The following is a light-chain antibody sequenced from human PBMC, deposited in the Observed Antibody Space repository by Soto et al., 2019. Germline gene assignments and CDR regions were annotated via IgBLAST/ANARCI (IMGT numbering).Light chain of an antibody. V-gene: IGKV3-20*01. CDR3: QQYGSSST. Sequence: EIVWTHSPGTLSLSPWERATLSFMASQSVSSSYLAWYQQKPGQAPRLLIYGASSRPTGIPDRFSGSGSGTDFTLTISRLEPEDFAVYYCQQYGSSSTFGQGTRLEIK. J-gene: IGKJ5*01. CDR2: GAS. CDR1: QSVSSSY.